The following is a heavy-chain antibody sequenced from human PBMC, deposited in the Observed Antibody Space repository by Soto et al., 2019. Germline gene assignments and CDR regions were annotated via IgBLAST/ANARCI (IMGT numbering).Heavy chain of an antibody. Sequence: ASVKVSCKASGYTFTKYGFSWVRQAPGQGLEWMGWISTYNGNTNYAQKFQGRVTMTTDTSTSTAYMELRSLRSDDTAVYYCARDPAMIVPEFDYWGQGTLVTVSS. CDR3: ARDPAMIVPEFDY. CDR2: ISTYNGNT. V-gene: IGHV1-18*01. J-gene: IGHJ4*02. D-gene: IGHD3-22*01. CDR1: GYTFTKYG.